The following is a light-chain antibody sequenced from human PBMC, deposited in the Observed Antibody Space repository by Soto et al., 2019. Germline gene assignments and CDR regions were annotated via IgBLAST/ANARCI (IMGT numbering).Light chain of an antibody. Sequence: DIQMTQSPSTLSASVGDTVTVTCLASQGIRNYLAWYQQKPGKAPKLLIYGASTLQSGVPPRFSGRGSGTDFILTINSLQPEDVATYYCQKYNIAPWTFGQGTKVDIK. V-gene: IGKV1-27*01. CDR3: QKYNIAPWT. CDR2: GAS. J-gene: IGKJ1*01. CDR1: QGIRNY.